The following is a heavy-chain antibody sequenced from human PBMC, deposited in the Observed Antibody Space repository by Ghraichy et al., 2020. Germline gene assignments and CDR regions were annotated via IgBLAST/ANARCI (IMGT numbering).Heavy chain of an antibody. V-gene: IGHV1-69*04. CDR3: TSKSITMVRGVPYYYYGMDV. Sequence: SVKVSCKASGGTFSSYAISWVRQAPGQGLEWMGRIIPILGIANYAQKFQGRVTITADKSTSTAYMELSSLRSEDTAVYYCTSKSITMVRGVPYYYYGMDVWGQGTTVTVSS. J-gene: IGHJ6*02. CDR2: IIPILGIA. D-gene: IGHD3-10*01. CDR1: GGTFSSYA.